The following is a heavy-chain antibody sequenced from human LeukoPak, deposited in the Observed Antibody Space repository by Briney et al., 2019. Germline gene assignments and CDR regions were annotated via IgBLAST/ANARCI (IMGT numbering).Heavy chain of an antibody. CDR2: IYYSGST. V-gene: IGHV4-39*01. CDR3: ARLYSSSWILRHVGAFDI. D-gene: IGHD6-13*01. CDR1: GGSISSSSYY. Sequence: SETLSLTCTVSGGSISSSSYYWGWIHQPPGKGLEWIGSIYYSGSTYYNPSLKSRVTISVDTSKNQFSLKLSSVTAADTAVYYCARLYSSSWILRHVGAFDIWGQGTMVTVSS. J-gene: IGHJ3*02.